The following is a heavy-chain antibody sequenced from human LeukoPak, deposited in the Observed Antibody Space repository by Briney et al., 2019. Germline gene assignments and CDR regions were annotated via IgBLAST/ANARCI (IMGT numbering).Heavy chain of an antibody. CDR1: RGTFSNYA. V-gene: IGHV1-18*01. CDR3: TLLSS. Sequence: ASVKVSCKASRGTFSNYAISWVRQAPGQGLEWMGWISTYNGNTNYAQKLQGRVTMTTDTSTSTAYMELRSLRSDDTAIYYCTLLSSWGQGTLVTVSS. D-gene: IGHD3-10*01. J-gene: IGHJ5*02. CDR2: ISTYNGNT.